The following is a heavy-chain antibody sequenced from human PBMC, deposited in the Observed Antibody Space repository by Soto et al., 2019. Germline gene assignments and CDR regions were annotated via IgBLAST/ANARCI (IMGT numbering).Heavy chain of an antibody. CDR1: GYTFTSYA. CDR2: INAGNGNT. CDR3: ARVQDSSSSIYYYYGMDV. V-gene: IGHV1-3*01. J-gene: IGHJ6*02. Sequence: ASVKVSCKASGYTFTSYAMHWVRQAPGQRLEWMGWINAGNGNTEYSQKFQGRVTVTRDTSASTAYMELSSLRSEDTAVYYCARVQDSSSSIYYYYGMDVWGQGTTVTVSS. D-gene: IGHD6-6*01.